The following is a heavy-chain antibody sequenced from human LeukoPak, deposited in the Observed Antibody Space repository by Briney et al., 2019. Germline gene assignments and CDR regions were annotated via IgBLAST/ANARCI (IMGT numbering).Heavy chain of an antibody. CDR2: IYYSGST. Sequence: PSETLSLTCTVSGGSISSYYWSWIRQPPGKGLEWIGYIYYSGSTNYNPSLKSRVTISVDTSKDQFSLKLSSVTAADTAVYYCARVKRWFDPWGQGTLVTVSS. V-gene: IGHV4-59*01. CDR1: GGSISSYY. CDR3: ARVKRWFDP. J-gene: IGHJ5*02.